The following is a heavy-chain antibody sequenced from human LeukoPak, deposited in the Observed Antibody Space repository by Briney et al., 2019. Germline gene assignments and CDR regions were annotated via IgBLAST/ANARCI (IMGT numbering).Heavy chain of an antibody. Sequence: GGSLRLSCAASGFSFRRYDMHWVRQAQGKGLEWVAAISNDGRKEIYTDSVKGRFTISRDNSKNTLYLQMNSLRAEDTAVYYCARAAAVSGAFRDNWSDPWGQGSLVTVSS. CDR3: ARAAAVSGAFRDNWSDP. CDR2: ISNDGRKE. V-gene: IGHV3-30*14. CDR1: GFSFRRYD. J-gene: IGHJ5*02. D-gene: IGHD2-15*01.